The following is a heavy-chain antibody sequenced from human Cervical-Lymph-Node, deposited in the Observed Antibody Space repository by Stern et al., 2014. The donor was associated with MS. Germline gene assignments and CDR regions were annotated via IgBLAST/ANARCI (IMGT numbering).Heavy chain of an antibody. D-gene: IGHD2-21*01. CDR1: GFNFDDYA. CDR3: ARAPPALSGQYYGGFDF. V-gene: IGHV3-9*01. J-gene: IGHJ4*02. Sequence: VQLVESGGALVQPGRSLRLSCAASGFNFDDYAMHWVRRAPGKGLEWVSSISDTSGAIGYAPSVKGRFTISRDNAASSLFLEMNSLRADDTAFYYCARAPPALSGQYYGGFDFWGQGTLVTVSS. CDR2: ISDTSGAI.